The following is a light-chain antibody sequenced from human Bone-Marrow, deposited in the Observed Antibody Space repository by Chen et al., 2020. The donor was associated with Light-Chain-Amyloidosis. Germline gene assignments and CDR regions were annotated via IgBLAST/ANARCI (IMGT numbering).Light chain of an antibody. V-gene: IGKV4-1*01. Sequence: DIVMTQSPDSLAVSLGARATINCKSTQSVLSTSNNKNYIAWYQQKPGQPPKLLVSWASMRESGVPDRLSGSGSGTDFTLTISSLQAEEVAGYYCQQYLSAPLTFGGGTKVEIK. CDR3: QQYLSAPLT. CDR1: QSVLSTSNNKNY. CDR2: WAS. J-gene: IGKJ4*01.